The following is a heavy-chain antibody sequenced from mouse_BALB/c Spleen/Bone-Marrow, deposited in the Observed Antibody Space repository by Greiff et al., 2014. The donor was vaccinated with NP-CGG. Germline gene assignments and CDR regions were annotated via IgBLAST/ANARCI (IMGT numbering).Heavy chain of an antibody. J-gene: IGHJ4*01. CDR2: INPYNGGT. Sequence: VQLKESGPELVKPGASMKISCKASGYSFTGYTMNWVKQSHGKNLEWIGLINPYNGGTSYNQKFKGKATLTVDTSSSTAYMELLSLTSEDSAVYYCARKGPYYRYDPYAMDYWGQGTSVTVSS. CDR1: GYSFTGYT. D-gene: IGHD2-14*01. V-gene: IGHV1-25*01. CDR3: ARKGPYYRYDPYAMDY.